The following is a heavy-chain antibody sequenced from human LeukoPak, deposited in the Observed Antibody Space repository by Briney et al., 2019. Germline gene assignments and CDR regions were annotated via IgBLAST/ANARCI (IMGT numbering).Heavy chain of an antibody. V-gene: IGHV3-74*01. D-gene: IGHD2-15*01. J-gene: IGHJ4*02. CDR2: ISTDARTI. CDR1: GFTFNRNW. Sequence: PGGSLRLSCAASGFTFNRNWMHWVRQAPGKGLAWVSHISTDARTITYADFVKGRFTISRDNAKNSLYLQMNSLRAEDTAVYYCAKDFYSARTLMNLFDYWGQGTLVTVSS. CDR3: AKDFYSARTLMNLFDY.